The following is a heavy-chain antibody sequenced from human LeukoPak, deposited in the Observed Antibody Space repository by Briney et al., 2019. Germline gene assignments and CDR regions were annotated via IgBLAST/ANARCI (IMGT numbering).Heavy chain of an antibody. J-gene: IGHJ3*02. CDR1: GGSISSGGYY. D-gene: IGHD5-18*01. Sequence: KSSETLSLTCTVSGGSISSGGYYWSWIRQHPGKGLEWIGYIYYSGSTYYNPSLKSRVTISVDTSKNQFSLKLSSVTAADTAVYYCARVGWGAMVILSNAFDIWGQGTMVTVSS. V-gene: IGHV4-31*03. CDR2: IYYSGST. CDR3: ARVGWGAMVILSNAFDI.